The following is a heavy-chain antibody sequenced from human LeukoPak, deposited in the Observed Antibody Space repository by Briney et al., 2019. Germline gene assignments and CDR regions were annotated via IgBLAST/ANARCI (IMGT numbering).Heavy chain of an antibody. CDR2: ISAYNGNT. D-gene: IGHD2-2*01. V-gene: IGHV1-18*01. CDR1: GYTFTSYG. J-gene: IGHJ5*02. CDR3: AREGVYCSSTSCQGLINWFDP. Sequence: GASVKVSCKASGYTFTSYGISWVRQAPGQGLEWMGWISAYNGNTNYAQKLQGRVTITRDTSASTAYMELSSLRSEDTAVYYCAREGVYCSSTSCQGLINWFDPWGQGTLVTVSS.